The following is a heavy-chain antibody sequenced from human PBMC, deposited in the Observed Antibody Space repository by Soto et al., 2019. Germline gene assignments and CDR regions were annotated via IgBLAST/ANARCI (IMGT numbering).Heavy chain of an antibody. J-gene: IGHJ3*02. CDR3: ARAHEEYYYDSSGYYGLGAFDI. V-gene: IGHV1-3*01. Sequence: GASVKVSCKASGYTFTSYSMHWVRHAPGQRLEWMGWINAGNGNTKYSQKFQGRVTITRDTSASTAYMELSSLRSEDTAVYYCARAHEEYYYDSSGYYGLGAFDIWGQGTMVTVSS. D-gene: IGHD3-22*01. CDR1: GYTFTSYS. CDR2: INAGNGNT.